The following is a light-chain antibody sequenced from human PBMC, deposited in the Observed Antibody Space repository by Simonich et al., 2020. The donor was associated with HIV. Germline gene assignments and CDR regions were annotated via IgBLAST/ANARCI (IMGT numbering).Light chain of an antibody. Sequence: DIQMTQSPSSVSASVGDRVTITCRASQSIVSWLAWYQQKPGKAPKPLIYKASRLQSGVPSRFSGSGSGTEFTLTISSLQPDDFATYYCQQYNSYSPTFGQGTKVEIK. CDR3: QQYNSYSPT. J-gene: IGKJ1*01. CDR1: QSIVSW. CDR2: KAS. V-gene: IGKV1-5*03.